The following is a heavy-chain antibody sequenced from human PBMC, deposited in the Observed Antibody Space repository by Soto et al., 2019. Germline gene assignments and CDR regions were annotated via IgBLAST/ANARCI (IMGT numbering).Heavy chain of an antibody. CDR1: RFTFSNYG. J-gene: IGHJ4*02. CDR3: VKGGYHSFDY. CDR2: ISYDGSNK. D-gene: IGHD5-12*01. Sequence: QVQLVESGGGVVQPGRSLRLSCAASRFTFSNYGMHWVRQTPGKGLEWVAVISYDGSNKYYADSVKGRFTISRDNSKNTLYLQMNSLRAEDTAVYYCVKGGYHSFDYWGQGTLVTVSS. V-gene: IGHV3-30*18.